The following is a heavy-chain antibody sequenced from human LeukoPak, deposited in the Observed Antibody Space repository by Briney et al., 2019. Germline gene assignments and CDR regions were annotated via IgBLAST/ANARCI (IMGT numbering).Heavy chain of an antibody. D-gene: IGHD3-22*01. J-gene: IGHJ2*01. CDR1: GFTFSSYG. CDR3: ATGGYDDSSGYYASWYFDL. Sequence: GRSLRLSCAASGFTFSSYGMHWVRQAPGKGLEWVAVIWYDGSNKYLADSVKGRFTISRDNSKNTLYLQMNSLKAEGTAVYYCATGGYDDSSGYYASWYFDLWGRGTLVTVSS. V-gene: IGHV3-33*01. CDR2: IWYDGSNK.